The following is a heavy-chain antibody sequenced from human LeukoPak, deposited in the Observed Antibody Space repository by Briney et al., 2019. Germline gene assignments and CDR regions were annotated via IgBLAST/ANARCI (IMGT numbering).Heavy chain of an antibody. V-gene: IGHV4-31*03. D-gene: IGHD3-3*01. CDR3: ARTGITIFGVAIDY. Sequence: PSQTLSLTCTVSGGSISSSGYYWSWIRQHPGKGLEWIGYIYYSGSTNYNPSLKSRVTISVDTSKNQFSLKLSSVTAADTAVYYCARTGITIFGVAIDYWDQETLVTVSS. J-gene: IGHJ4*02. CDR2: IYYSGST. CDR1: GGSISSSGYY.